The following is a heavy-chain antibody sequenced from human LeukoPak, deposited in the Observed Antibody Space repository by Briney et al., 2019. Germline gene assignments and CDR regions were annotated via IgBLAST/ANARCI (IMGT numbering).Heavy chain of an antibody. Sequence: PSETLSLTCAVYGGSFSGYYWSWIRQPPGKGLEWIGEINHSGSTNYNPSLKSRVTISVDTSKNQFSLKLSSVTAADTAVYYCAITDSSGYYSDYWGQGTLVTVSS. J-gene: IGHJ4*02. D-gene: IGHD3-22*01. CDR2: INHSGST. CDR3: AITDSSGYYSDY. V-gene: IGHV4-34*01. CDR1: GGSFSGYY.